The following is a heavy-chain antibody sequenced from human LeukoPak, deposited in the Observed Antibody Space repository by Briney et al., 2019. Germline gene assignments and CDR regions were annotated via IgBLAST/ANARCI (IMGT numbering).Heavy chain of an antibody. V-gene: IGHV3-7*01. CDR1: GFIFSYYW. J-gene: IGHJ4*02. D-gene: IGHD3-16*01. Sequence: PGGSLRLSCAASGFIFSYYWMSWVRQAPGKGLEWVANIKEDGSDKYYVDSVKGRLTISRHNAENSLYLQMNSLRAEDTAVYYCARYDGGVAIDYWGQGTLVTVSS. CDR3: ARYDGGVAIDY. CDR2: IKEDGSDK.